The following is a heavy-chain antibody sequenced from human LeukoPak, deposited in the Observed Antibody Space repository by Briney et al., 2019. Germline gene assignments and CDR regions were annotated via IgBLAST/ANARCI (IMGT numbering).Heavy chain of an antibody. J-gene: IGHJ4*02. CDR3: ARHSSSSRPNFDY. D-gene: IGHD6-13*01. V-gene: IGHV4-39*01. Sequence: PSQTLSLTCTVSGGSISSSNYYWGWIRQPPRKGLEWIGSIYNSGSTYYNPSLKSRVTISVDTSKNQFSLRLSSVTAADTAVYYCARHSSSSRPNFDYWGQGTLVTVSS. CDR2: IYNSGST. CDR1: GGSISSSNYY.